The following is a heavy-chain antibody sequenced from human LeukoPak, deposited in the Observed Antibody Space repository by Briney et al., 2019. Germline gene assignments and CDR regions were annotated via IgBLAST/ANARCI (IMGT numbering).Heavy chain of an antibody. CDR1: GFTFSDYY. CDR2: ISSSGSTI. J-gene: IGHJ5*02. Sequence: GGSLRLSCAASGFTFSDYYMSWIRQAPGKGLEWVSYISSSGSTIYYADSVKGRFTISRDNAKNTLYLQMNSLRAEDTAVYYCARDLTTSDGNWFDPWGQGTLVTVSS. V-gene: IGHV3-11*04. CDR3: ARDLTTSDGNWFDP. D-gene: IGHD4-11*01.